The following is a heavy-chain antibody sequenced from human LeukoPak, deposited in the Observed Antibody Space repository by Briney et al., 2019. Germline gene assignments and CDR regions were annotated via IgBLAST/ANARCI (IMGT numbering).Heavy chain of an antibody. V-gene: IGHV3-73*01. Sequence: GGSLRLSCAASGFTFSGSAMHWVRQASGKGLEWVGRIRSKANSYATAYAASVKGGFTISRDDSKNTAYLQMNSLKTEDTAVYYCTMNYYDSSGYYTGGFDYWGQGTLVTVSS. CDR1: GFTFSGSA. J-gene: IGHJ4*02. CDR2: IRSKANSYAT. CDR3: TMNYYDSSGYYTGGFDY. D-gene: IGHD3-22*01.